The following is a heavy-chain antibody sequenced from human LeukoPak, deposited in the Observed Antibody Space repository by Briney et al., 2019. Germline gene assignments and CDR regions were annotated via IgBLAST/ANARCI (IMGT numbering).Heavy chain of an antibody. J-gene: IGHJ2*01. D-gene: IGHD3-9*01. CDR1: GGSFSGYY. CDR3: ARGWRLQYDILTGYHHYWYFDL. CDR2: INHSGST. Sequence: PSETLSLTCAVYGGSFSGYYWSWIRQPPGKGLEWIGEINHSGSTNYNPSLKSRVTISVDTSKNQFSLKLSSVTAADPAVYYCARGWRLQYDILTGYHHYWYFDLWGRGTLVTVSS. V-gene: IGHV4-34*01.